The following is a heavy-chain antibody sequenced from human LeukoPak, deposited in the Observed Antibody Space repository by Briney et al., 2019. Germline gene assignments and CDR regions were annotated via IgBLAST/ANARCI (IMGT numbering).Heavy chain of an antibody. Sequence: SETLSLTCTVSGGSLSGFYWSWIRQPPGQGREWIGYIFYSGTPDYNPSLKSRGTISVDTSKNKFSLRLNSVTAADMAVYFCARVDGVRGVIGYWGQGTLVTVSS. V-gene: IGHV4-59*01. CDR3: ARVDGVRGVIGY. CDR1: GGSLSGFY. CDR2: IFYSGTP. J-gene: IGHJ4*02. D-gene: IGHD3-10*01.